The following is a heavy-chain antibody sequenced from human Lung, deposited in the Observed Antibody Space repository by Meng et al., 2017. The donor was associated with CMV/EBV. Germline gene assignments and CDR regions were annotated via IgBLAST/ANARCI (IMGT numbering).Heavy chain of an antibody. CDR2: INPNSGGT. Sequence: ASXXVSXQASGYTFTGYYMHWVRQAPGQGLEWMGWINPNSGGTNYAQKFQGRVTMTRDTSISTAYMELSRLRSDDTAVYYCAIGTGYSSSSVVYWGQGTLVTVSS. CDR1: GYTFTGYY. D-gene: IGHD6-6*01. CDR3: AIGTGYSSSSVVY. V-gene: IGHV1-2*02. J-gene: IGHJ4*02.